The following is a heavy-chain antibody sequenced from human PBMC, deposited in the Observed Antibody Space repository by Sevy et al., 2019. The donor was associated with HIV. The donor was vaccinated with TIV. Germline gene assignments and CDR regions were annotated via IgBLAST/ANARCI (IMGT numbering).Heavy chain of an antibody. V-gene: IGHV3-33*01. Sequence: GGSLRLSCAASGFTFSSYGMHWVRQAPGKGLEWVAVIWYDGSNKYYADSVKGRFTISRDNSKNTLYLQMNSLRAEDTAVYYCARVGDKAMVTDYCYYYGMDVWGQGTTVTVSS. CDR2: IWYDGSNK. J-gene: IGHJ6*02. D-gene: IGHD5-18*01. CDR3: ARVGDKAMVTDYCYYYGMDV. CDR1: GFTFSSYG.